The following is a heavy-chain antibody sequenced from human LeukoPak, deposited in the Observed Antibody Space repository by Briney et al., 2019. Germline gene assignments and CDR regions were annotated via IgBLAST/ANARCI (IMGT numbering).Heavy chain of an antibody. V-gene: IGHV3-33*01. CDR2: IWYDGSNK. J-gene: IGHJ5*02. D-gene: IGHD1-1*01. CDR1: GFTFSSYG. Sequence: PGRSLRLSCAASGFTFSSYGMHWVRQAPGKGLEWVAVIWYDGSNKYYADSVKGRFTISRDNSKNTLYLQMNSLRAEGTAVYYCARAYNWNEDNWFDPWGQGTLVTVSS. CDR3: ARAYNWNEDNWFDP.